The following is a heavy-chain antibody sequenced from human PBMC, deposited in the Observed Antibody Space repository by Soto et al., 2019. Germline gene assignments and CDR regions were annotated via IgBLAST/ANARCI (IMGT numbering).Heavy chain of an antibody. CDR2: ISTNTGNT. CDR1: GYTFSNYG. Sequence: QIRLVQSGSEVKKPGASVKVSCKASGYTFSNYGISWVRQAPGQGLEWMGWISTNTGNTYYSQKVQGRVTMTTDTSTSTAYMELKSLKSDDTGVYYCVSDSSGYRVPFDYWGQGSLITVSS. V-gene: IGHV1-18*01. CDR3: VSDSSGYRVPFDY. J-gene: IGHJ4*02. D-gene: IGHD3-22*01.